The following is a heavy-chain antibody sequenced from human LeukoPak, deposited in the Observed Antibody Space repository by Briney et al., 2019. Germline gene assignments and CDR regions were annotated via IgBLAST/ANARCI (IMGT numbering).Heavy chain of an antibody. Sequence: ASVKVSCKASGYTFTSYGINWGRQATGQGLEWMGWMNPNSGNTGCAQKFQGRVTMTRNTSISTAYMALSSLRPEDTAVYYCARVEKQYYYEYWGQGTLVTVSS. CDR1: GYTFTSYG. J-gene: IGHJ4*02. V-gene: IGHV1-8*02. D-gene: IGHD6-19*01. CDR2: MNPNSGNT. CDR3: ARVEKQYYYEY.